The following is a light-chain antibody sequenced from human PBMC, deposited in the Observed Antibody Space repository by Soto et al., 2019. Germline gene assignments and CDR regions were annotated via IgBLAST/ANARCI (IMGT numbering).Light chain of an antibody. Sequence: EIVLTQSPGTLSLSPGERATLSCRASQSVSSNYLAWYQQKPDQAPRPLIYGASSRATGIPGRFSGSGAGTDFTLTISRLEPEDFAVYYCQQYGSSPWTFGQGTKVEIK. CDR1: QSVSSNY. J-gene: IGKJ1*01. CDR3: QQYGSSPWT. V-gene: IGKV3-20*01. CDR2: GAS.